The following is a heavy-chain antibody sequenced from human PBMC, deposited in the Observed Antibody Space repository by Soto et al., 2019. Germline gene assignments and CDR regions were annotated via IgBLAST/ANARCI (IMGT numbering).Heavy chain of an antibody. CDR3: TREEVSAVATATDAFDI. V-gene: IGHV1-46*03. Sequence: GASVKVSCKASGYTFTTSDIHWVRLTPGQGLEWMGIINPSGDATLYAQKFQGRVTLTRDTSISTVYMELRSLTSEDTAVYYCTREEVSAVATATDAFDIW. CDR1: GYTFTTSD. D-gene: IGHD2-21*02. CDR2: INPSGDAT. J-gene: IGHJ3*02.